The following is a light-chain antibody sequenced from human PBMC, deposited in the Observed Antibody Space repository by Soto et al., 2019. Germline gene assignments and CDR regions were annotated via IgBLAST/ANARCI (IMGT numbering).Light chain of an antibody. V-gene: IGKV3-15*01. CDR2: RAS. CDR1: QSISRH. Sequence: VMTGAAPTGALSPGETACRAGSSSQSISRHLAWYQQKLGQAPRLLIYRASTRATGIPARFSASESRAELTLDISSPQSPVFRLHFCPPYHSRPPGTCGQGTQVDIK. CDR3: PPYHSRPPGT. J-gene: IGKJ2*01.